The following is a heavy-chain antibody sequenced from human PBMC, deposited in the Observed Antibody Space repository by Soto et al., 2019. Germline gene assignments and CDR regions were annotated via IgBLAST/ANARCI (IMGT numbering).Heavy chain of an antibody. Sequence: SGPTLVNPTQTLTLTCTVSGFSLSTSGMCVSWVRQPPGKALEWLALIDWDGDEYYDSSLKTRVTISKDTSKNQVVLTLTNVDPVGTATYYCTRVQWVVNKGYYYGMDVWGQGTTVTVSS. CDR3: TRVQWVVNKGYYYGMDV. V-gene: IGHV2-70*20. CDR2: IDWDGDE. J-gene: IGHJ6*02. CDR1: GFSLSTSGMC. D-gene: IGHD6-19*01.